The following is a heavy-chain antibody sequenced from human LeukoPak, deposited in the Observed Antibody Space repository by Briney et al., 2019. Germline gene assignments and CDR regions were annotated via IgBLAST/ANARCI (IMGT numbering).Heavy chain of an antibody. CDR2: ISSSSSYI. CDR1: GFTFSSYS. CDR3: AREFVVVPALSDY. J-gene: IGHJ4*02. Sequence: SGGSLRLSCAASGFTFSSYSMNWVRQAPGKGLEWVSSISSSSSYIYYADSVKGRFTISRDNAKNSLYLQMNSLRAEDTAVYYCAREFVVVPALSDYWGQGTLVTVSS. D-gene: IGHD2-2*01. V-gene: IGHV3-21*01.